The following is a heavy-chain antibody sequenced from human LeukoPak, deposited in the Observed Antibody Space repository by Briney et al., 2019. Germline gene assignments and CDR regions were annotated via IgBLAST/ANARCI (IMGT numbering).Heavy chain of an antibody. D-gene: IGHD3-22*01. CDR1: GYTFTGYY. V-gene: IGHV1-2*02. CDR2: INPNSGGT. J-gene: IGHJ4*02. Sequence: ASVKVSCKTSGYTFTGYYMHWVRQAPGQGLEWMGWINPNSGGTNYAQKFQGRVTMTRDTSISTAYMELSRLRSDDTAVYYCARTYYYDSSGYYYDYWGQGTLVTVSS. CDR3: ARTYYYDSSGYYYDY.